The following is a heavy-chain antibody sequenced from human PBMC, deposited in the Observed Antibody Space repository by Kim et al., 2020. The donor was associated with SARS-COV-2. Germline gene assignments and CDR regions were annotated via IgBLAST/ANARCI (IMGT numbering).Heavy chain of an antibody. Sequence: TGNPTYAQGFTGRFVFALDTSVSTAYLQISSLKAEDTAVYYCARGYEPDYWGQGTLVTVSS. CDR2: TGNP. CDR3: ARGYEPDY. V-gene: IGHV7-4-1*02. J-gene: IGHJ4*02. D-gene: IGHD3-3*01.